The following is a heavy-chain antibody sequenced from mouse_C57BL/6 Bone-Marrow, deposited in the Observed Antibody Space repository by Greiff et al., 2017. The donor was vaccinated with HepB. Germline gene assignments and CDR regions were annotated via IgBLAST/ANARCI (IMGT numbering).Heavy chain of an antibody. J-gene: IGHJ2*01. V-gene: IGHV1-42*01. CDR2: INPGTGNT. CDR3: TGGTTVFDY. Sequence: VQLQQSGPELVKPGASVKISCKASGYSFTGYYMHWVKQSPENSLEWIGEINPGTGNTNYNQKFKDKATLTVDKSSSSAYMQLKSLTSEESAVYYCTGGTTVFDYWGQGTALTVSS. CDR1: GYSFTGYY. D-gene: IGHD1-1*01.